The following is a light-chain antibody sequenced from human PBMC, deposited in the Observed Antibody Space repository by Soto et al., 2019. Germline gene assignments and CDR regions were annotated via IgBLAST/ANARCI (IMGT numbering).Light chain of an antibody. CDR1: ESISRH. J-gene: IGKJ5*01. V-gene: IGKV1-39*01. Sequence: DIQMTQSPSSLSASVGDRVTITCRASESISRHLNWYQQKPGKAPKILIYAASSLQNGVPSRFRGSESGTDFTLTITNLQPEDFATYYCQQTYSTLSITFGQGTRL. CDR2: AAS. CDR3: QQTYSTLSIT.